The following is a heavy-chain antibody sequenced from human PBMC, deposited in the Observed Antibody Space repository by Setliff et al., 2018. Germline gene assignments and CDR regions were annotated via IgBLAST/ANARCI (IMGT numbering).Heavy chain of an antibody. V-gene: IGHV4-38-2*02. CDR1: GYSISSGYY. Sequence: SETLSLTCTVSGYSISSGYYWGWIRQPPGKGLEWIGNMYHSGSVYYNPSLKSRVTISVDTSKNQFSLKVTSVTAADTALYYCARGGGYGSGGSFHNAPFDYWGQGMLVTVSS. J-gene: IGHJ4*02. CDR2: MYHSGSV. D-gene: IGHD3-10*01. CDR3: ARGGGYGSGGSFHNAPFDY.